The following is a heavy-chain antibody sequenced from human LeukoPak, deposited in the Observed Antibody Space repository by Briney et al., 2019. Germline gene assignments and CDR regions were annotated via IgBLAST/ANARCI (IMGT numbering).Heavy chain of an antibody. D-gene: IGHD3-9*01. V-gene: IGHV3-9*01. J-gene: IGHJ6*02. CDR1: GFTFDDYA. CDR3: AKDITPKSAVLRYFDWSPYYYYDMDV. CDR2: ISWNSGSI. Sequence: GGSLRLSCAASGFTFDDYAMHWVRQAPVKGLEWVSGISWNSGSIGYADSVKGRFTISRDNAKNSLYLQMNSLRAEDTALYYCAKDITPKSAVLRYFDWSPYYYYDMDVWGQGTTVTVSS.